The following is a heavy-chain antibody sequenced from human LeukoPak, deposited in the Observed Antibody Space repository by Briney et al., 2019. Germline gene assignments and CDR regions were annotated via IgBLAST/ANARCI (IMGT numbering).Heavy chain of an antibody. J-gene: IGHJ6*03. V-gene: IGHV4-59*01. CDR2: IYYSGST. CDR1: GGSISSYY. CDR3: ARTTEGGYTYGYFYYHYMDV. Sequence: PSETLSLTCTVSGGSISSYYWSWIRQPPGKVLEWIGYIYYSGSTNYNPSLKSRVTISLDTSKNQFSLKLTSVTAADTAVYYCARTTEGGYTYGYFYYHYMDVWGKGTTVTISS. D-gene: IGHD5-18*01.